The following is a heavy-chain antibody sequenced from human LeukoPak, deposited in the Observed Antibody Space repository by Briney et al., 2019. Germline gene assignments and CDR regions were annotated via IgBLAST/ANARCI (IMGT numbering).Heavy chain of an antibody. Sequence: ASVKVSCKASGYTFTSYAMNWVRQAPGQGLEWMGWINTNTGNPTYAQGFTGRFVFSLDTSVSTAYLQISSLKAEDTAVYYYARAVDYYGSGSIHYFDYWGQGTLVTVSS. CDR1: GYTFTSYA. CDR2: INTNTGNP. CDR3: ARAVDYYGSGSIHYFDY. D-gene: IGHD3-10*01. J-gene: IGHJ4*02. V-gene: IGHV7-4-1*02.